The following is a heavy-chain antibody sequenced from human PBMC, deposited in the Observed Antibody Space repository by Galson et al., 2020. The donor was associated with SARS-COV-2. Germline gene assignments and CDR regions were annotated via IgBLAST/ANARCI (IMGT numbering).Heavy chain of an antibody. CDR1: GYSISSGYY. V-gene: IGHV4-38-2*02. J-gene: IGHJ4*02. CDR3: WYGYSSSCDMC. Sequence: SETLSLTCTVSGYSISSGYYWGWLRPPPGKGLEWIGSIYHSRSTYYNPSLKSRVTISVDPSTNQFSLKLSSVPAADTAVYYCWYGYSSSCDMCWGRGTLSTASS. D-gene: IGHD6-13*01. CDR2: IYHSRST.